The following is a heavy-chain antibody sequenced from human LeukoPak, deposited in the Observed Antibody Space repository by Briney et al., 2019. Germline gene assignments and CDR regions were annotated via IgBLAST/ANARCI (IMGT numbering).Heavy chain of an antibody. V-gene: IGHV3-21*04. CDR3: ARRAGAYSHPYDY. CDR2: ITSSSTYT. CDR1: GFSFSSYN. D-gene: IGHD4/OR15-4a*01. J-gene: IGHJ4*02. Sequence: PGGSLRLSCAASGFSFSSYNMNWVRLTPGKGLEWVSSITSSSTYTFYADSVKGRFTISRDNSKNTLYLQMNSLRAEDTAVYYCARRAGAYSHPYDYWGQGTLVTVSS.